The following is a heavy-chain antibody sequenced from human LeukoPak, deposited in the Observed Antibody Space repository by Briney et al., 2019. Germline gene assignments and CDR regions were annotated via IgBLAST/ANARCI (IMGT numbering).Heavy chain of an antibody. CDR3: ATRKYDSSGYYYRFFDY. CDR2: FDPEDGET. D-gene: IGHD3-22*01. V-gene: IGHV1-24*01. Sequence: GASXXXSCKVSGYTLTELSMHWVRQARGKGGEGMGGFDPEDGETIYAQKFQGRVNINEETSTDTAYMELSSLRSEDTAVYYCATRKYDSSGYYYRFFDYWGQGTLVTVSS. CDR1: GYTLTELS. J-gene: IGHJ4*02.